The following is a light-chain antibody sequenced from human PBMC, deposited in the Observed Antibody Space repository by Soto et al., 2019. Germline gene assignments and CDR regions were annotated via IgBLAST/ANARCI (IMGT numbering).Light chain of an antibody. CDR2: GAS. CDR1: QSVRSNF. CDR3: QRYDSLRT. V-gene: IGKV3-20*01. J-gene: IGKJ1*01. Sequence: EIVLTQSPGTLSLSPGERATLSCRASQSVRSNFLAWYQQKPGQAPRLLIYGASNRATGIPDRFSGSGSGTDFTLTSTTLEPEDIAMYYCQRYDSLRTFGQGTKLEI.